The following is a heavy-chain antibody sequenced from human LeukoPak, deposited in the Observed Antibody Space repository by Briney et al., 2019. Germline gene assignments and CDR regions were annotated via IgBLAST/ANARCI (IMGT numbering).Heavy chain of an antibody. J-gene: IGHJ3*02. CDR3: ARQTGDDALDI. D-gene: IGHD7-27*01. CDR1: GYTLTGHY. CDR2: ISPHSGFT. V-gene: IGHV1-2*02. Sequence: ASVRVSCKASGYTLTGHYIHWVRQAPGQGLEWMGWISPHSGFTMYPQRFQGRVTMTTDTSISTAFLEVRRLRSDDTAAYYCARQTGDDALDIWGQGTMITVYS.